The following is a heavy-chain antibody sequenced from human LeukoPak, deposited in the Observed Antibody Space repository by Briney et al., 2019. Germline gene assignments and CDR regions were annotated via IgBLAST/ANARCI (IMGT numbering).Heavy chain of an antibody. CDR3: AKGLPSTEPLFVNYFDY. D-gene: IGHD1-14*01. CDR2: ISGSGGST. CDR1: GFTFSSYA. V-gene: IGHV3-23*01. J-gene: IGHJ4*02. Sequence: PGGSLRLSCAASGFTFSSYAISWVRQAPGKGLEWVSAISGSGGSTYYADSVKGRFTISRDNSKNTLYLQMNSLRAEDTAVYYCAKGLPSTEPLFVNYFDYWGQGTLVTVSS.